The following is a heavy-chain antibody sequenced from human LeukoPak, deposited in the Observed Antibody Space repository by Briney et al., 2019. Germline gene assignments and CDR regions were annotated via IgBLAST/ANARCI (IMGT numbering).Heavy chain of an antibody. CDR3: ASAQWETLPLKPLRKKSAAAFDI. D-gene: IGHD1-26*01. J-gene: IGHJ3*02. CDR2: INPNSGTA. Sequence: SVKVSCKASGCTFSSYAISWVRQAPGQGLEWMGGINPNSGTANYAQKFQGRVTITADESTSTAYMERASLRPEAPSVYYCASAQWETLPLKPLRKKSAAAFDIWGPGTPVTVSS. V-gene: IGHV1-69*13. CDR1: GCTFSSYA.